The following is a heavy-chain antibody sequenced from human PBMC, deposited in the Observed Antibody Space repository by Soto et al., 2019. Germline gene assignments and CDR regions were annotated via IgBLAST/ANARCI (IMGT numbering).Heavy chain of an antibody. CDR3: ARVGNWNVRIAFDI. D-gene: IGHD1-1*01. CDR1: GGSFSGYY. CDR2: INHSGST. V-gene: IGHV4-34*01. Sequence: SETLSLTCAVYGGSFSGYYWSWIRQPPGKGLEWIGEINHSGSTNYNPSLKSRVTISVYTSKNQFSLKLSSVTAADTAVYYCARVGNWNVRIAFDIWGQGTMVTVSS. J-gene: IGHJ3*02.